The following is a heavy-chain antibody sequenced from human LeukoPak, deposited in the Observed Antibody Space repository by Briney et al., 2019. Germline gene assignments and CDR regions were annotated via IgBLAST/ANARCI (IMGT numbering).Heavy chain of an antibody. CDR2: ITSSGDGT. J-gene: IGHJ4*02. V-gene: IGHV3-23*01. Sequence: GGSLRLSCAASGFTFSIYAMSWVRQAPGKGLQWVSSITSSGDGTYYADSVKARFTLSRDNSKNTMYLQMNTLRAEDTAVYYCATGYSSGWYGRLDYWGQGTLVTVSS. CDR1: GFTFSIYA. CDR3: ATGYSSGWYGRLDY. D-gene: IGHD6-19*01.